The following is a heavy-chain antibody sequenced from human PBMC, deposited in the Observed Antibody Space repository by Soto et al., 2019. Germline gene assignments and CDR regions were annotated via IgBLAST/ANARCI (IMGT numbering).Heavy chain of an antibody. D-gene: IGHD3-3*01. Sequence: ASVKVSCKASGGTFSSYAISWVRQAPGQGLEWMGGIIPIFGTANYAQKFQGRVTITADESTSTAYMELSSLRSEDTAVYYCASDMGTIFGGPVRYYGMDVWGQGTTVTVSS. V-gene: IGHV1-69*13. CDR2: IIPIFGTA. CDR1: GGTFSSYA. J-gene: IGHJ6*02. CDR3: ASDMGTIFGGPVRYYGMDV.